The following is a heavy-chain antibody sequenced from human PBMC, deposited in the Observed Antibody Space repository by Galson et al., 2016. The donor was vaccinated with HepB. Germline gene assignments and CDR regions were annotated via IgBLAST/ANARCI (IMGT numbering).Heavy chain of an antibody. D-gene: IGHD5-12*01. V-gene: IGHV1-2*06. CDR1: GNTFTGYY. CDR2: INPNSGGT. Sequence: SVKVSCKASGNTFTGYYVHWVRQAPGQGLEWMGRINPNSGGTNFAQKFQGRVTMTRDTSISTAYMEVRGLTSDDTAVYYCARVYGGYEEDYYAMGVWGQGTTVTVSS. J-gene: IGHJ6*02. CDR3: ARVYGGYEEDYYAMGV.